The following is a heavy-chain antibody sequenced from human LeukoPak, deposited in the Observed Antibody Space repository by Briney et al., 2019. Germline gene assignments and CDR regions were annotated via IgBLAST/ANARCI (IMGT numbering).Heavy chain of an antibody. J-gene: IGHJ4*02. D-gene: IGHD3-22*01. CDR1: GFTFSSYG. V-gene: IGHV3-23*01. CDR3: AKGRITMIVVVTPFDH. CDR2: ISGSGGST. Sequence: GGSLRLSCAASGFTFSSYGMRWVRQAPGKGLEWVSAISGSGGSTYYADSVKGRFTVSRDNSKNTLYLQMNSLRAEDTAVHYCAKGRITMIVVVTPFDHWGQGTLVTVSS.